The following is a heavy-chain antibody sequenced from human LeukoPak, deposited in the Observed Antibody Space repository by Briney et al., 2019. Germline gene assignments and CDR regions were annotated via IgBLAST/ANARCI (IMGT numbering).Heavy chain of an antibody. CDR3: AREDAGSSFSFDY. J-gene: IGHJ4*02. Sequence: GGSLRLSCAASGFTLTTYWMHWVRQAPGKGLVWVSRINSDGSSTSYADSVKGRFTISRDNAKNTLYLQMNSLRGEDTAVYYCAREDAGSSFSFDYWGRGTLVTVSS. CDR2: INSDGSST. CDR1: GFTLTTYW. V-gene: IGHV3-74*01.